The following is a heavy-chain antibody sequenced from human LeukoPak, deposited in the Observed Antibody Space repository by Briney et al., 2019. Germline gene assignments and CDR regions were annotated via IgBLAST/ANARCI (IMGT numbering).Heavy chain of an antibody. Sequence: ASVKVSCKVSGYTPTELSMHWVRQAPGKGLEWMGGFDPEDGETIYAQKFQGRVTMTEDTSTDTAYMELSSLRSEDTAVYYCATEYGSGSLSVPTLTNWFDPWGQGTLVTVSS. J-gene: IGHJ5*02. CDR1: GYTPTELS. V-gene: IGHV1-24*01. D-gene: IGHD3-10*01. CDR3: ATEYGSGSLSVPTLTNWFDP. CDR2: FDPEDGET.